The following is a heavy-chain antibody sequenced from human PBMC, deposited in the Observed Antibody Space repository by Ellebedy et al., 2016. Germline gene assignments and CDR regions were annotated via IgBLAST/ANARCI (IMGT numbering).Heavy chain of an antibody. V-gene: IGHV4-4*02. Sequence: SETLSLTCAVSGGSISSSNWWSWVRQPPGKGLEWIGEIYHSGSTNYNPSLKSRVTISVDTSKNQFSLKLSSVTAADTAVYYCARRKRALGTKRTSELGMFDYWGQGTLVTVSS. D-gene: IGHD7-27*01. CDR3: ARRKRALGTKRTSELGMFDY. J-gene: IGHJ4*02. CDR2: IYHSGST. CDR1: GGSISSSNW.